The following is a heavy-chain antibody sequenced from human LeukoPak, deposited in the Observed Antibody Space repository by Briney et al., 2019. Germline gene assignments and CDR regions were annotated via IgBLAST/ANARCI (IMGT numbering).Heavy chain of an antibody. Sequence: GRSLRLSCAASGFTFNNYAMHWVRQAPGKGLEWVSYISSGSSSRYYADSVKGRFTISRDNAKNSLYLQMNSLRAEDTAVYFCARLRYYAVDVWGQGTTVIVSS. CDR3: ARLRYYAVDV. CDR1: GFTFNNYA. J-gene: IGHJ6*02. V-gene: IGHV3-48*01. CDR2: ISSGSSSR.